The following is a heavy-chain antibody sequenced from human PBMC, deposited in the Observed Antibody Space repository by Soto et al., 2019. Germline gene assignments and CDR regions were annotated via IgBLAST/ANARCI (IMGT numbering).Heavy chain of an antibody. CDR1: GFTFSTYG. CDR2: GGSGGST. Sequence: DVQLLDAGGGSVQRGGSLRLSCAASGFTFSTYGMTWFRQAPGKGLEWVSYGGSGGSTYYADSVKGRFTISRDNSKNTLYLQMNSLRAEDTAVYYCVKFRGRAYHYYYMDVWGNGTTVTVSS. CDR3: VKFRGRAYHYYYMDV. V-gene: IGHV3-23*01. J-gene: IGHJ6*03. D-gene: IGHD3-16*01.